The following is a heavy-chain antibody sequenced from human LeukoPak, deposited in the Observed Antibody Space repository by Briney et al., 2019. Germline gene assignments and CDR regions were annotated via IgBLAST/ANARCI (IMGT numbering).Heavy chain of an antibody. CDR2: IGTAGEI. J-gene: IGHJ2*01. D-gene: IGHD6-13*01. V-gene: IGHV3-13*01. CDR3: ARAADSSTWYSRYFDL. CDR1: GFTFSSYD. Sequence: GGSLRHSCAASGFTFSSYDIHWVRQATGKGLEWVSGIGTAGEIYYPGSVKGRFTISRENAKNSLYLQMNSLRAGDTAVYYCARAADSSTWYSRYFDLWGRGTLVTVSS.